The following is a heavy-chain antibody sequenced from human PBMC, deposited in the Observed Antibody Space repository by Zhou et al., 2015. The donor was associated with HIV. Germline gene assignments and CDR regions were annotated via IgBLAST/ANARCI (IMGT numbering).Heavy chain of an antibody. D-gene: IGHD3-22*01. J-gene: IGHJ4*02. CDR3: ACLSATYYYDSSGQKALDY. CDR1: GGTFSSYA. CDR2: IIPIFGTA. Sequence: QVQLVQSGAEVKKPGSSVKVSCKASGGTFSSYAISWVRQAPGQGLEWMGGIIPIFGTANYAQKFQGRVTITADKSTSTAYMELSSLRSEDTAVYYCACLSATYYYDSSGQKALDYWGQGTLVTVSS. V-gene: IGHV1-69*06.